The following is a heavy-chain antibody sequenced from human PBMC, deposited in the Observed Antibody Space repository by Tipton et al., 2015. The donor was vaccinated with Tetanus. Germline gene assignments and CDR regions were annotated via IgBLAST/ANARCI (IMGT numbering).Heavy chain of an antibody. J-gene: IGHJ4*02. Sequence: TLSLTCEVSGGSFSGSYWSWVRQPPGKGLEWIGEVHPRGSTNYNPSLKSRVTISLDTSKTHFYLNLSSVTAADTAVYYCARPIKQWLVPVDSWGQGILVTVSS. CDR1: GGSFSGSY. CDR3: ARPIKQWLVPVDS. V-gene: IGHV4-34*01. CDR2: VHPRGST. D-gene: IGHD6-19*01.